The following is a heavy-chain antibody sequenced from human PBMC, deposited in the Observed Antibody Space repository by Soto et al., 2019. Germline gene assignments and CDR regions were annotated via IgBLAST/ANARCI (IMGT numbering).Heavy chain of an antibody. CDR2: IYYSGST. CDR3: AAEARPNYYFDY. CDR1: GASSSSYY. D-gene: IGHD7-27*01. V-gene: IGHV4-59*01. Sequence: SETLSLTCTVSGASSSSYYWSWIRQPPGKGLEWIGYIYYSGSTNYNPSLKSRVTISVDTSKNQFSLKLSSVTAADTAVYYCAAEARPNYYFDYWGQGTLVTVSS. J-gene: IGHJ4*02.